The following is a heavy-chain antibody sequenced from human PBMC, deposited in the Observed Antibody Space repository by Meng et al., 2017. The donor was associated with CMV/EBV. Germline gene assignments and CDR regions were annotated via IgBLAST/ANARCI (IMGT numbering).Heavy chain of an antibody. J-gene: IGHJ6*02. V-gene: IGHV3-66*02. D-gene: IGHD3-3*01. CDR3: ARDVGTHDYDFWSGPWQSYGMDV. CDR1: GFTVSSNY. Sequence: GESLKISCAASGFTVSSNYMSWVRQAPGKGLEWVSVIYSGGSTYYADSVKGRFTISRGNSKNTLYLQMNSLRVEDTAVYYCARDVGTHDYDFWSGPWQSYGMDVWGQGTTVTVSS. CDR2: IYSGGST.